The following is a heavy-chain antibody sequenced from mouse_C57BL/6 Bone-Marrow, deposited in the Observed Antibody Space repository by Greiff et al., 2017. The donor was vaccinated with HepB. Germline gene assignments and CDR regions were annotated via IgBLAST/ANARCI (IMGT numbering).Heavy chain of an antibody. Sequence: EVKLQESGPELVKPGDSVKISCKASGYSFTGYFMNWVMQSHGKSLEWIGRINPYNGDTFYNQKFKGKATLTVDKSSSTAHMELRSLTSEDAAVYYCAVYSNPIYFDYWGQGTTLTVSS. D-gene: IGHD2-5*01. CDR2: INPYNGDT. V-gene: IGHV1-20*01. J-gene: IGHJ2*01. CDR1: GYSFTGYF. CDR3: AVYSNPIYFDY.